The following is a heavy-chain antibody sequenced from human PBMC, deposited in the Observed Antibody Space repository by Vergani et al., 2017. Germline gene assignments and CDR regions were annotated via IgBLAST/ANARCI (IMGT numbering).Heavy chain of an antibody. CDR3: ARLSGYDFWSGYLNWXFDL. J-gene: IGHJ2*01. CDR2: IYYSGST. CDR1: GGSISSYY. Sequence: QVQLQESGPGLVKPSETLSLTCTVSGGSISSYYWSWIRQPPGKGLEWIGYIYYSGSTNYNPSLKSRVTISVDTSKNQFSRKLSSVTAADTAVYYCARLSGYDFWSGYLNWXFDLWGRGTLVTVSS. D-gene: IGHD3-3*01. V-gene: IGHV4-59*01.